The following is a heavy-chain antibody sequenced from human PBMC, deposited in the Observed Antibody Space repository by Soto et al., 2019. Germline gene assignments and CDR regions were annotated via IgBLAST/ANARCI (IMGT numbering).Heavy chain of an antibody. D-gene: IGHD2-8*01. J-gene: IGHJ3*01. CDR1: GFTFSSYS. CDR2: ISSSSSYI. V-gene: IGHV3-21*01. Sequence: GGSLRLSCAASGFTFSSYSMNWVRQAPGKGLEWVSSISSSSSYIYYADSVNGRFTISRYNANNSLYLQMNSLRAEDTAVYYCARDSIVLMVYAPDASYLWGQGTMVTISS. CDR3: ARDSIVLMVYAPDASYL.